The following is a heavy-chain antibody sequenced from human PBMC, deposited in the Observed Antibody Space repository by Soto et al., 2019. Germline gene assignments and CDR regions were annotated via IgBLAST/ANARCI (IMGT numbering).Heavy chain of an antibody. Sequence: QLQLQESGPGLLKSSETLSLTCTVSGASLRGKYFYWGWVRQTPGKGLEWLGSMSYTGSVYYTPSLKRRLTVSIDTHTSFFSLRLTSVSAADTGIYYCARTTGDCRTSSCVANAFDLWGQGTQVTVSA. V-gene: IGHV4-39*02. CDR2: MSYTGSV. CDR3: ARTTGDCRTSSCVANAFDL. D-gene: IGHD2-2*01. CDR1: GASLRGKYFY. J-gene: IGHJ3*01.